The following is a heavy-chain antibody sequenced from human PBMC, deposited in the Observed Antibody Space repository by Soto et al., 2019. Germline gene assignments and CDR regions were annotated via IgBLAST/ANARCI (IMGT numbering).Heavy chain of an antibody. CDR1: GASFTSYY. CDR3: ARGDYTIFPAY. D-gene: IGHD3-9*01. V-gene: IGHV4-59*12. CDR2: IYYSGST. Sequence: SETLSLTCTVSGASFTSYYWSWIRQPPGKGLEWIGYIYYSGSTYYNPSLKSRVTISVDTSKNQFSLKLSSVTAADTAVYYCARGDYTIFPAYWGQGTLVTV. J-gene: IGHJ4*02.